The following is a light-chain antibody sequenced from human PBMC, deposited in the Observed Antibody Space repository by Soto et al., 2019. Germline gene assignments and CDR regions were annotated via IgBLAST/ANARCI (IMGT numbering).Light chain of an antibody. Sequence: EIVMTQSPATLSVSPGERATLSCRASQSVSSNLAWYQQKPGQAPRLLIYGASTRATGIPARFSGSGSGTEFTLTISSLQSEDFAVYYCQQYNNWPITFGKGTRL. V-gene: IGKV3-15*01. CDR2: GAS. CDR3: QQYNNWPIT. CDR1: QSVSSN. J-gene: IGKJ5*01.